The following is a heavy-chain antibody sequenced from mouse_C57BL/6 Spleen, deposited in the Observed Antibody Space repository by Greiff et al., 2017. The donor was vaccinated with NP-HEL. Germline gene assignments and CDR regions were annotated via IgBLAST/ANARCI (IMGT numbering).Heavy chain of an antibody. V-gene: IGHV5-12*01. J-gene: IGHJ4*01. CDR2: ISNGGGST. CDR1: EFTFSDYY. D-gene: IGHD1-1*01. CDR3: ARAFITTVPYAMDY. Sequence: DVHLVESGGGLVQPGGSLKLSCAASEFTFSDYYMYWVRQTPEKRLEWVAYISNGGGSTYYPDTVKGRFTISRDNAKNTLYLQMSRLKSEDTAMYYWARAFITTVPYAMDYWGQGTSVTVSS.